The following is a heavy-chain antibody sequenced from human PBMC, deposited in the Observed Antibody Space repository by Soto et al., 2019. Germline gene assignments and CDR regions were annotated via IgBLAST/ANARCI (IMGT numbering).Heavy chain of an antibody. D-gene: IGHD5-18*01. Sequence: SETLSLTCAVSGGSISSSNWWSWVRQPPGKGLEWIGEIYHSGSTNYNPSLKSRVTISVDKSKNQFSLKLSSVTAADTAVYYCARAIQLWTIVYYYYYGMDVWGQGTTVTVSS. J-gene: IGHJ6*02. V-gene: IGHV4-4*02. CDR3: ARAIQLWTIVYYYYYGMDV. CDR1: GGSISSSNW. CDR2: IYHSGST.